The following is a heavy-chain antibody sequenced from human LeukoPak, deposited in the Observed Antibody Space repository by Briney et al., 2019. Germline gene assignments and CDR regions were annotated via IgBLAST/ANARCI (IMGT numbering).Heavy chain of an antibody. Sequence: GGSLRLSCTASGFIFNDYWMSWVRQAPGKGLEWVGNIRQHGGEIFYVDSVRARFAISLNNAKNSLYQQLNILMADDTAVYYCARAYLEWYLDLWGRGTLVTVSS. J-gene: IGHJ2*01. CDR1: GFIFNDYW. CDR2: IRQHGGEI. CDR3: ARAYLEWYLDL. D-gene: IGHD3-16*01. V-gene: IGHV3-7*01.